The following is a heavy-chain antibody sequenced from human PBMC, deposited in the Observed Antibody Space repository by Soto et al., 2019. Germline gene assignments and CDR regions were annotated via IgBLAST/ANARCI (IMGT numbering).Heavy chain of an antibody. V-gene: IGHV4-30-2*01. J-gene: IGHJ4*02. Sequence: SETLSLTCAVSGGSISSGGYSWSWIRQPPGKGLEWIGYIYHSGSTYYNPSLKSRVTISVDRSKNQFSLKLSSVTAADTAVYYCARQQLGGPYLFDYWGQGSLDTGSS. CDR1: GGSISSGGYS. D-gene: IGHD6-6*01. CDR3: ARQQLGGPYLFDY. CDR2: IYHSGST.